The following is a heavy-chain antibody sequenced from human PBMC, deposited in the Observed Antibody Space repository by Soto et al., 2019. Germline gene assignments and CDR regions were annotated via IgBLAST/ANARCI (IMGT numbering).Heavy chain of an antibody. V-gene: IGHV1-3*01. CDR2: INAGNGNT. Sequence: ASVKVSCKASGYTFTAYAMHWVRQAPGQRLEWMGWINAGNGNTKYSQKFQGRVTITRDTSASTAYMELSSLRSEDTAVYYCASSYSNYALIDYYYYGMDVWGQGTTVTVSS. CDR3: ASSYSNYALIDYYYYGMDV. J-gene: IGHJ6*02. CDR1: GYTFTAYA. D-gene: IGHD4-4*01.